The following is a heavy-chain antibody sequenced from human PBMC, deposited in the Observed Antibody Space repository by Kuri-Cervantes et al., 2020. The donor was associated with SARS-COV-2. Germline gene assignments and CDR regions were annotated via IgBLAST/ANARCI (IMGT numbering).Heavy chain of an antibody. Sequence: GSLRLSCTVSGGSISSYYWSWIRQPPGKGLEWIGYIYCSGSTNYNPSLKSRVTISVDTSKNQFSLKLSSVTAADTAVYYCARDEASSGAFDIWGQGTMVTVSS. D-gene: IGHD3-10*01. V-gene: IGHV4-59*01. CDR1: GGSISSYY. J-gene: IGHJ3*02. CDR3: ARDEASSGAFDI. CDR2: IYCSGST.